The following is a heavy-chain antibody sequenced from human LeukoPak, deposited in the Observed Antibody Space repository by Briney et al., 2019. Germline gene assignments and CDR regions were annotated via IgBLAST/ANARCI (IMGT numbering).Heavy chain of an antibody. J-gene: IGHJ5*02. CDR2: IYYSGST. D-gene: IGHD6-13*01. CDR3: ARRVGIGSSPGHWFDP. V-gene: IGHV4-39*01. CDR1: GGSISSSSYY. Sequence: PSETLSPTCTVSGGSISSSSYYWGWIRQPPGKGLEWIGSIYYSGSTYYNPSLKSRVTISVDTSKNQFSLKLSSVTAADTAVYYCARRVGIGSSPGHWFDPWGQGTLVTVSS.